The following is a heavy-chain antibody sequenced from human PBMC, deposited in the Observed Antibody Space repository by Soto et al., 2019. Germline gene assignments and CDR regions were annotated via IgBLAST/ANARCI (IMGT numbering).Heavy chain of an antibody. V-gene: IGHV1-3*01. D-gene: IGHD3-22*01. J-gene: IGHJ6*02. CDR1: GYTFTSYG. CDR3: ARDXNDSSAYYHHYYYGMDV. Sequence: ASVKVSCKVSGYTFTSYGIHWVRQAPGQRLEWTGWINAGNGNTKYSEKFQGRVTITRDTSASTAYLELSSLRSEDTAVYYCARDXNDSSAYYHHYYYGMDVWGQGTTVTVSS. CDR2: INAGNGNT.